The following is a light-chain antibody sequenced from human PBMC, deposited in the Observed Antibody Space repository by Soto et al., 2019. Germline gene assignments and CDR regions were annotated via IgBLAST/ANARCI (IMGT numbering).Light chain of an antibody. V-gene: IGLV2-14*01. CDR2: QVT. CDR3: SSYTDSSNYV. CDR1: SSDLAIYNY. Sequence: QSALTQPASVSGSPGQSITIYCTGTSSDLAIYNYVSWYQQQPGKAPKLMIYQVTNRPSGVSNRVSDSRSGNTASLTISGLQSEDEADYYCSSYTDSSNYVFGTGTKLTVL. J-gene: IGLJ1*01.